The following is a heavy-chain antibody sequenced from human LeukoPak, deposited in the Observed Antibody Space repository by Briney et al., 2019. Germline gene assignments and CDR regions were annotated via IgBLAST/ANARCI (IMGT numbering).Heavy chain of an antibody. CDR1: GGSISSYY. CDR2: IYYSGST. J-gene: IGHJ4*02. V-gene: IGHV4-59*01. CDR3: ARAFGGGRYFDY. D-gene: IGHD2-15*01. Sequence: SETLSLTCTVSGGSISSYYWSWIRQPPGKGLEWIGYIYYSGSTNYNPSLKSRVTISVDTSKNQFSLKLSSVTAADTAVYYCARAFGGGRYFDYWGQGTLVTVSS.